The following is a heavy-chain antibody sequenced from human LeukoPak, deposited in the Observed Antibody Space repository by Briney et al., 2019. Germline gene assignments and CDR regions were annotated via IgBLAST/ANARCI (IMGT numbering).Heavy chain of an antibody. Sequence: ASVKVSCKASGYTFTGYHMHWVRQAPGQGLEWMGRINPNTGGTEYAQKFQGRVTMTRDTSTSTVYMELSSLRSDDTAVYYCARTAARRFDYWGQGTLVTVSS. CDR2: INPNTGGT. D-gene: IGHD6-6*01. CDR3: ARTAARRFDY. J-gene: IGHJ4*02. V-gene: IGHV1-2*06. CDR1: GYTFTGYH.